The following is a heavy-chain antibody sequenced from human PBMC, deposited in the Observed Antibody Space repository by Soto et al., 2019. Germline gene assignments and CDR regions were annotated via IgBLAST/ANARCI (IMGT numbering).Heavy chain of an antibody. CDR3: ANNGDYYYYGMDV. V-gene: IGHV1-3*01. CDR1: GYTFSNYA. CDR2: INAGNGKT. D-gene: IGHD4-17*01. J-gene: IGHJ6*02. Sequence: QVQLVQSGAEVKKPGASVKVSCKASGYTFSNYATHWVRQAPGQRLEWMGWINAGNGKTKYSQNFHGRVTITRDTSASTAYMELSSLRSEDTAVYYCANNGDYYYYGMDVWGQGTTVTVSS.